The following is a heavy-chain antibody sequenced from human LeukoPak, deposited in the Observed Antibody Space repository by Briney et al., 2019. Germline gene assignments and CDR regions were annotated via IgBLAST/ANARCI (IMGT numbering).Heavy chain of an antibody. CDR1: GFTFSSYW. Sequence: GGTLRLSCAVSGFTFSSYWMSWVSQAPGKGLEWVANINQDGGEKYYVDSVKGRFTIYRDNDKNSLYLQMNRLRAEDAAVYHCATGRSCTTCYLPDYWGQGTLVTVSS. CDR2: INQDGGEK. CDR3: ATGRSCTTCYLPDY. V-gene: IGHV3-7*01. D-gene: IGHD2-2*01. J-gene: IGHJ4*02.